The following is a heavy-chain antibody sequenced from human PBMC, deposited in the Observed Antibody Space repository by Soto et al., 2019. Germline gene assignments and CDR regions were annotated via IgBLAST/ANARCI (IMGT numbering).Heavy chain of an antibody. D-gene: IGHD1-26*01. CDR3: ARFSGSYLRD. CDR1: GGSISSGGYY. CDR2: MYYRGST. Sequence: QVQLQESGPGLVKPSQALSLTCTVSGGSISSGGYYWSWVRQHPGKGLEWIAYMYYRGSTYYNPSLKSRVSVSVDASKNQFSLKLSSVTAADTAVYYCARFSGSYLRDWGQGTLVTVSS. J-gene: IGHJ4*02. V-gene: IGHV4-31*03.